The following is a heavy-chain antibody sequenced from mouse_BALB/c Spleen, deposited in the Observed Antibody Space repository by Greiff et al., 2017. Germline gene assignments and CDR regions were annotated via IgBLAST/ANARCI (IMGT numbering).Heavy chain of an antibody. D-gene: IGHD1-1*01. V-gene: IGHV1-80*01. CDR3: ARFWHYYGSSYPFYYAMDY. CDR1: GYAFSSYW. CDR2: IYPGDGDT. Sequence: VQRVESGAELVRPGSSVKISCKASGYAFSSYWMNWVKQRPGQGLEWIGQIYPGDGDTNYNGKFKGKATLTADKSSSTAYMQLSSLTSEDSAVYFCARFWHYYGSSYPFYYAMDYWGQGTSVTVSS. J-gene: IGHJ4*01.